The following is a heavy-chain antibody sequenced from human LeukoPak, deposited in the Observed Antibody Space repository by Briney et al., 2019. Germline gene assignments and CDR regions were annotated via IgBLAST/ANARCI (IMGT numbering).Heavy chain of an antibody. Sequence: GGSLRLSCAASGFTFSNYAMNWVRQAPGKGLEWVSSISDRGGTTYYADSVKGRFTISRDNFKNTLFLQMNSLRAEDTAVYYCAKAIVTSVRGVIGYYYYYMDVWGKGTPVTVSS. CDR2: ISDRGGTT. J-gene: IGHJ6*03. CDR3: AKAIVTSVRGVIGYYYYYMDV. V-gene: IGHV3-23*01. D-gene: IGHD3-10*01. CDR1: GFTFSNYA.